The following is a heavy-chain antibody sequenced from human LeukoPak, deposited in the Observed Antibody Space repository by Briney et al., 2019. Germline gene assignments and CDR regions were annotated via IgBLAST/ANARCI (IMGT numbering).Heavy chain of an antibody. V-gene: IGHV3-43*02. J-gene: IGHJ3*02. Sequence: GGSLRLSCAASGFTFDDYAMHWVRQAPGKGLEWVSLISGDGGSTYYADSVKGRFTISRDNSKNSLYLQMNSLRTEDTALYYCAKVTPGFYDILTGEDAFDIWGQGTMVTVSS. CDR3: AKVTPGFYDILTGEDAFDI. CDR2: ISGDGGST. D-gene: IGHD3-9*01. CDR1: GFTFDDYA.